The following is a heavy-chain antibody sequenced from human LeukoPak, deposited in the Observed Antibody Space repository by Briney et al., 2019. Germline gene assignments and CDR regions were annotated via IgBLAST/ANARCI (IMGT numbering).Heavy chain of an antibody. V-gene: IGHV4-59*01. CDR3: ARGEDFERYYLAY. CDR1: GGSISIYY. Sequence: SETLSLTCSVSGGSISIYYWTWIRQIPGKVLEWIGYIYYTGTTNYNPLFESRATISVDTSKNQFSLKLTSVTAADTAVYFCARGEDFERYYLAYWGQGTLVTVSS. J-gene: IGHJ4*02. CDR2: IYYTGTT. D-gene: IGHD3-9*01.